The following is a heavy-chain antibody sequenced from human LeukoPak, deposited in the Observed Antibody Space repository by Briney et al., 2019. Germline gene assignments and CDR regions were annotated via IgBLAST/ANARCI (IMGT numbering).Heavy chain of an antibody. CDR1: GGSISSYY. D-gene: IGHD3-10*01. V-gene: IGHV4-59*08. CDR2: IYYSGST. J-gene: IGHJ4*02. CDR3: ARQYTDASGSYNFDY. Sequence: SETLSLTCTVSGGSISSYYWSWIRQPPGKGLEWIGYIYYSGSTNYNPSLKSRVTMSVDTSKNQFSLKLSSVTAADTAVYYCARQYTDASGSYNFDYWGQGTLVTVSS.